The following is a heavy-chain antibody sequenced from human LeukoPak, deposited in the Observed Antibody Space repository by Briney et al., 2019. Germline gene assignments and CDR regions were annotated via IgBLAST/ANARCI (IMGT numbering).Heavy chain of an antibody. CDR1: GGSLSSYY. J-gene: IGHJ3*02. Sequence: SETLSLTCTVSGGSLSSYYWSWIRQPPGKGLEWIGYIYYSGSTNYNPSLKSRVTISVDTSKNQFSLKLSSVTAADTAVYYCARTGAIIVSDAFDIWGQGTMVTVSS. D-gene: IGHD3-16*02. CDR2: IYYSGST. V-gene: IGHV4-59*01. CDR3: ARTGAIIVSDAFDI.